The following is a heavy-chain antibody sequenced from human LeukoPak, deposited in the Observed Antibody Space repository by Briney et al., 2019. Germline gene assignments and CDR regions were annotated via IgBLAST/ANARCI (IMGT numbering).Heavy chain of an antibody. V-gene: IGHV3-30*14. CDR2: ILYDVSNE. Sequence: PGRSLRLSCAASGFTFSRYTMDWVRQAPGKGLEWVAVILYDVSNEYYADSVKGRFTISRDNSKNTLYFQMNSLRAEDSAVYYCASGALFGELLGAFDIWGQGTRVTASS. D-gene: IGHD3-10*02. CDR3: ASGALFGELLGAFDI. CDR1: GFTFSRYT. J-gene: IGHJ3*02.